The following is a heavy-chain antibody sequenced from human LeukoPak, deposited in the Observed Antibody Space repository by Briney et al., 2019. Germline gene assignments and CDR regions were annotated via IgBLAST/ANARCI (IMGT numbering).Heavy chain of an antibody. V-gene: IGHV3-23*01. D-gene: IGHD3-10*01. Sequence: PGGSLRLSCAASGFTFSSYAMSWVRQAPGKELEWVSAISGSGGSTYYADSVKGRFTISRDNSKNTLYLQMNSLRAEDTAVYYCAKRPYGSGSYPRWGQGTLVTVSS. CDR1: GFTFSSYA. J-gene: IGHJ4*02. CDR2: ISGSGGST. CDR3: AKRPYGSGSYPR.